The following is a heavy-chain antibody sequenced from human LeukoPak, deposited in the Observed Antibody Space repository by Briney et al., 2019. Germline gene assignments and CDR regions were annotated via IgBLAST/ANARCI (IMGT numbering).Heavy chain of an antibody. J-gene: IGHJ6*03. Sequence: PGGSLRLSCAASGFTFSSYSMNWVRQAPGKGLGWVSYISSSSNTIYYADSVKGRFTISRDNAKSSLYLQMSSLRAEDTAVYYCARDLTIFEVLYYYYYMDVWGKGTTVTVSS. V-gene: IGHV3-48*01. CDR1: GFTFSSYS. CDR2: ISSSSNTI. CDR3: ARDLTIFEVLYYYYYMDV. D-gene: IGHD3-3*01.